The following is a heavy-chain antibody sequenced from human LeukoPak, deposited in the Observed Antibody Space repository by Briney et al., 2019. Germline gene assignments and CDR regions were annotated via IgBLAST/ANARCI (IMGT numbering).Heavy chain of an antibody. CDR1: GGSISSNY. D-gene: IGHD2-15*01. J-gene: IGHJ1*01. CDR2: IHYTGTT. Sequence: SETLSLTCTVSGGSISSNYWSWLRQPPGKGLEWIGYIHYTGTTRYNPSLNGRVTISVDTSKNQFSLKLRSVTAADTAVYYCATLRYCSGGSCFPKYFQHWGQGTLVTVSS. CDR3: ATLRYCSGGSCFPKYFQH. V-gene: IGHV4-59*08.